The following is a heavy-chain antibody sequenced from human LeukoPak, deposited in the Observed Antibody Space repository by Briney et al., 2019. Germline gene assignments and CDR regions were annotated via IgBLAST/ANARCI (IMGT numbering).Heavy chain of an antibody. CDR1: GGSISSSSYY. V-gene: IGHV4-39*07. J-gene: IGHJ3*02. Sequence: SETLSLTCTVSGGSISSSSYYWGWTRQPPGKGLEWIGSIYYSGSTYYNPSLKSRVTISVDTSKNQFSLKLSSVTAADTAVYYCARDYQLTPFAAFDIWGQGTMVTVSS. D-gene: IGHD2-2*01. CDR2: IYYSGST. CDR3: ARDYQLTPFAAFDI.